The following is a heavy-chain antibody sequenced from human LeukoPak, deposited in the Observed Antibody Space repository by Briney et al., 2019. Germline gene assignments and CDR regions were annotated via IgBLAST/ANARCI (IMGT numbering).Heavy chain of an antibody. CDR3: VRDNPRCCGVVPANIDDY. Sequence: GGSLRLSCAASGLTISSHSMNWVRQAPGKGLEWISYISYDSAIKYYADTVRGRFTISRDNAKNSLYLQMHSLSAEDTAVYYCVRDNPRCCGVVPANIDDYWGQGTLVTVSS. J-gene: IGHJ4*02. D-gene: IGHD2-15*01. CDR2: ISYDSAIK. CDR1: GLTISSHS. V-gene: IGHV3-48*01.